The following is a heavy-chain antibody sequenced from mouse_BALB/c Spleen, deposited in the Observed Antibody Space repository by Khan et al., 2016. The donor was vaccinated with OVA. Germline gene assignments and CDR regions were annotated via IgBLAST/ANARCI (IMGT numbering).Heavy chain of an antibody. D-gene: IGHD2-1*01. CDR3: ARVFGNYGWYFDV. J-gene: IGHJ1*01. CDR1: GFSLTNYG. Sequence: QVQLKESGPAMVAPSQSLSITCTVSGFSLTNYGVHWVRQPPGKGLEWLGLIWAGGRTNYNSALMSRLSISKDNSKSQVFLKMNSLQADDTAIYYCARVFGNYGWYFDVWGAGTTGTVSS. V-gene: IGHV2-9*02. CDR2: IWAGGRT.